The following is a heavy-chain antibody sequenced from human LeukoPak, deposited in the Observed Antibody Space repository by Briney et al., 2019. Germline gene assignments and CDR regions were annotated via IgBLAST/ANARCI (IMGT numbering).Heavy chain of an antibody. D-gene: IGHD5-18*01. Sequence: GSLRLSCAASGFTFSSYAMSWIRQPPGKGLEWIGEINHSGSTNYNPSLKSRVTISVDTSKNQFSLKLSSVTAADTAVYYCARGHPYTAMAGRDLDYWGQGTLVTVSS. CDR3: ARGHPYTAMAGRDLDY. CDR1: GFTFSSYA. V-gene: IGHV4-34*01. J-gene: IGHJ4*02. CDR2: INHSGST.